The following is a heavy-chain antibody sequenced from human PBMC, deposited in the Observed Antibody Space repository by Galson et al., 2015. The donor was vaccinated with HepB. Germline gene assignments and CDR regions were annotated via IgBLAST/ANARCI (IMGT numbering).Heavy chain of an antibody. D-gene: IGHD3-3*01. CDR3: ASTPYLYDLPSNWFDP. J-gene: IGHJ5*02. V-gene: IGHV1-69*13. Sequence: SVKVSCKASGGTFSSYAISWVRQAPGQGLEWMGGIIPIFGTANYAQKFQGRVTITADESTSTAYMELSSLRSEDTAVYYCASTPYLYDLPSNWFDPWGQGTLVTVSS. CDR1: GGTFSSYA. CDR2: IIPIFGTA.